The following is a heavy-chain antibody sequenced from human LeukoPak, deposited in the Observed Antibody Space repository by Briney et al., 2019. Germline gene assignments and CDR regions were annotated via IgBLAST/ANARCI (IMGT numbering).Heavy chain of an antibody. CDR3: ARGGDSSGYLYFDC. CDR1: GGSFSSFY. Sequence: KPSETLSLTCTVSGGSFSSFYWSWIRQPAGKGLEWIGRIYTSGSTNYSPSLKSQVAMSVDTSKNQFSLKLSSVTAADTAVYYCARGGDSSGYLYFDCWGQGTLVTVSS. CDR2: IYTSGST. V-gene: IGHV4-4*07. D-gene: IGHD3-22*01. J-gene: IGHJ4*02.